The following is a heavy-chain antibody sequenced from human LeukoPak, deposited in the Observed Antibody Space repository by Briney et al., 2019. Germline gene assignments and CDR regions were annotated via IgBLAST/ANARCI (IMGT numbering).Heavy chain of an antibody. V-gene: IGHV3-23*01. D-gene: IGHD6-19*01. J-gene: IGHJ5*02. Sequence: GGSLRLSCAASGFTFSSYAMSWVRRAPGKGLEWVSAISGSGGSTYYADSVKGRFTISRENSKNTLYLQMSSLRAEETAVYYCAKAPSGQWLVPWFDPWGQGTLVTVSS. CDR1: GFTFSSYA. CDR3: AKAPSGQWLVPWFDP. CDR2: ISGSGGST.